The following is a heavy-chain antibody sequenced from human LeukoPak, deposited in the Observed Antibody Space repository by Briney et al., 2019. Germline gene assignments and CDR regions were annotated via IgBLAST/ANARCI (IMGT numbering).Heavy chain of an antibody. D-gene: IGHD5-12*01. CDR2: ICGSGRST. CDR1: GFTFSSYA. V-gene: IGHV3-23*01. Sequence: GGSLRLSCAASGFTFSSYAMSWVRQAPGKGLEWVSAICGSGRSTYYADSVKGRFTISKDNSKNTLYLQMNSLRAEDTAVYYCARDLYVDIVAPSGMDVWGQGTTVTVSS. CDR3: ARDLYVDIVAPSGMDV. J-gene: IGHJ6*02.